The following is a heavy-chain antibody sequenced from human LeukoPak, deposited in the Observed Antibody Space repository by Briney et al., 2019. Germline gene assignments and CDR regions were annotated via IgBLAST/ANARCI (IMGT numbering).Heavy chain of an antibody. J-gene: IGHJ4*02. V-gene: IGHV3-74*01. CDR1: GFTFSSYW. D-gene: IGHD3-10*01. Sequence: QPGGSLRLSCAASGFTFSSYWMHWVRHAPGKGLVWVSRINSDGSSTSYADSVKGRFTISRDNAKNTLYLQMNSLRAEDTAVYYCARDGYYYASGSSYPRYWGQGTLVTVSS. CDR2: INSDGSST. CDR3: ARDGYYYASGSSYPRY.